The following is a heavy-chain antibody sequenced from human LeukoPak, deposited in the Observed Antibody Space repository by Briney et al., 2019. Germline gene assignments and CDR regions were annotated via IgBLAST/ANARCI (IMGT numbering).Heavy chain of an antibody. J-gene: IGHJ4*02. D-gene: IGHD3-10*01. CDR3: ARDQPTPPMVRGVQPLDY. V-gene: IGHV3-48*04. CDR1: GFTFSSYS. Sequence: GGSLRLSCAASGFTFSSYSMNWVRQAPGKGLEWVSYISSSSSTIYYADSVKGRFTISRDNAKNSLYLQMNSLRAEDTAVYYCARDQPTPPMVRGVQPLDYWGQGTLVTVSS. CDR2: ISSSSSTI.